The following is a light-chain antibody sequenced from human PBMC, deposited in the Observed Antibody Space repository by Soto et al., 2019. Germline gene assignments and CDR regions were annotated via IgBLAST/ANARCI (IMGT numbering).Light chain of an antibody. CDR1: QSVSSN. J-gene: IGKJ2*01. Sequence: EIVMTHSPATLSVSPGERATLSCRASQSVSSNLAWYQQKPGQAPRLLIYGASTRATGIPARFSGSGSGTEFTLTISSLPSEDFAVYYCQQYNNWPLYTFGQGTKLEIK. CDR3: QQYNNWPLYT. V-gene: IGKV3-15*01. CDR2: GAS.